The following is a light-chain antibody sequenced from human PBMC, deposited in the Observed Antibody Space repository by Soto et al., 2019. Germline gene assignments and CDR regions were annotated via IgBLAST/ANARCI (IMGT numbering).Light chain of an antibody. CDR1: SSDVGGYNY. V-gene: IGLV2-8*01. Sequence: QSVLTQPPSASGSPGQTVTISCTGTSSDVGGYNYVSWYQQHPGKAPKLMIYEVSKRPSGVPDRFSGSKSGNTASLTVSGLQAEDDDDYYCSSYGGSNILVFGGGTKLTVL. J-gene: IGLJ2*01. CDR2: EVS. CDR3: SSYGGSNILV.